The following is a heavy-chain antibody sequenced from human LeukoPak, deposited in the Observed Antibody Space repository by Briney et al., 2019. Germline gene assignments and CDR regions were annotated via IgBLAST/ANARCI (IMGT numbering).Heavy chain of an antibody. CDR2: ISAYNGNT. CDR1: GYTFTIYG. V-gene: IGHV1-18*01. J-gene: IGHJ5*02. CDR3: ARDAIVVVPAAIPNWVDP. Sequence: ASVKVSCKASGYTFTIYGISWVRQAPGQGLEWMGGISAYNGNTNYTQKLQGRVTMTTDTSTTTAYMELRSLRSDDTAVYSCARDAIVVVPAAIPNWVDPWGQGTLVTASS. D-gene: IGHD2-2*02.